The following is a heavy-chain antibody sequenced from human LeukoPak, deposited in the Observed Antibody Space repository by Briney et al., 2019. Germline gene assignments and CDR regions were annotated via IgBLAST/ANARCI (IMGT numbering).Heavy chain of an antibody. J-gene: IGHJ3*02. V-gene: IGHV4-30-2*05. CDR1: GGSIRSGGYS. CDR2: IYQSGST. D-gene: IGHD3-10*01. CDR3: ARAHITMVRGVIIPDAFDI. Sequence: SQTLSLTCAVSGGSIRSGGYSWSWIRQPPGKGLEWIGYIYQSGSTYYNPSLKSRVTISVDTSKNQFSLKLSSVTAADTAVYYCARAHITMVRGVIIPDAFDIWGQGTMVTVSS.